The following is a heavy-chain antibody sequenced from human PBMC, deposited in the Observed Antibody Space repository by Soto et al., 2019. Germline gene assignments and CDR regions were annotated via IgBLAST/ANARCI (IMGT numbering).Heavy chain of an antibody. J-gene: IGHJ6*02. CDR3: AREEYPYYDILTGRTYYYGMDV. CDR2: IYYSGST. Sequence: RSLTCTVSGGSISSYYWSWIRQPPGKGLEWIGYIYYSGSTNYNPSLKSRVTISVDTSKNQLSLKLSSVTAADTAVYYCAREEYPYYDILTGRTYYYGMDVWGQGTTVTVSS. D-gene: IGHD3-9*01. CDR1: GGSISSYY. V-gene: IGHV4-59*01.